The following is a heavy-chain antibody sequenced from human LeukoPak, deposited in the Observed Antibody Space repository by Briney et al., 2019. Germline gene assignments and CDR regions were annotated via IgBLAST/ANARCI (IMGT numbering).Heavy chain of an antibody. CDR1: GFTFSSYA. Sequence: PGGSLRLSCAASGFTFSSYAMHWVRQAPGMGLEWVAVISYDGSNKYYADSVKGRFTISRDNSKNTLYLQMNSLRAEDTAVYYCARDRVLLWFGEFPNGMDVWGQGTTVTVSS. D-gene: IGHD3-10*01. CDR3: ARDRVLLWFGEFPNGMDV. CDR2: ISYDGSNK. V-gene: IGHV3-30-3*01. J-gene: IGHJ6*02.